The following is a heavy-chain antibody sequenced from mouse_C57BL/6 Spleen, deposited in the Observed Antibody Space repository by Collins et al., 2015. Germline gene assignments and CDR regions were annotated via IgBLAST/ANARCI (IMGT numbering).Heavy chain of an antibody. Sequence: EVQVGGIWGRLSEAWRSLKLSCAASGFTFSVYGMHWVRQAPEKGLEWITYINSDSSTIYYADTVKGRFTVSRDNAKNTLILQMTSLRSEDTAMYYCARNDYDEGYYAMDYWGQGTSVTVSS. CDR3: ARNDYDEGYYAMDY. V-gene: IGHV5-17*01. CDR1: GFTFSVYG. CDR2: INSDSSTI. D-gene: IGHD2-4*01. J-gene: IGHJ4*01.